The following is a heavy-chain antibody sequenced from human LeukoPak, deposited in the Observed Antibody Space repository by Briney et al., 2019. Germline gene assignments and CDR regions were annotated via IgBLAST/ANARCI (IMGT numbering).Heavy chain of an antibody. Sequence: PSETLSLACTVSGGSISGYYWSWIRQPAGKGLEWVGRIYTSGSTNYNPSLKSRVTMSVDTSKNQFSLKLSSVTAADTAVYYCARDSPRYCSGGSCYSYMSAFDIWGQGTMVTVSS. CDR2: IYTSGST. J-gene: IGHJ3*02. CDR3: ARDSPRYCSGGSCYSYMSAFDI. D-gene: IGHD2-15*01. CDR1: GGSISGYY. V-gene: IGHV4-4*07.